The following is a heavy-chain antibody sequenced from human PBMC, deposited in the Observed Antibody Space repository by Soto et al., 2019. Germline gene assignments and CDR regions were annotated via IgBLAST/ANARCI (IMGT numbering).Heavy chain of an antibody. D-gene: IGHD6-19*01. CDR3: ARGLSFRTPVAGTV. J-gene: IGHJ6*02. CDR1: GFTVSSNH. CDR2: IYNDNNT. Sequence: EVQVVESGGGLIQPGGSLRLSCAASGFTVSSNHMSWVRQAPGKGLEWVSLIYNDNNTYYADSVKGRFTISRDNSKNTLFLQMNSLRTDDTAVYYCARGLSFRTPVAGTVWGQGATVTVSS. V-gene: IGHV3-53*01.